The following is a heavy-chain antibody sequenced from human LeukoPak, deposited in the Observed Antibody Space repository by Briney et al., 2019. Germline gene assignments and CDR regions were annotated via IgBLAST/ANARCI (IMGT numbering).Heavy chain of an antibody. CDR2: ISGSGGST. CDR3: ARDLAGSGTPDY. D-gene: IGHD3-10*01. J-gene: IGHJ4*02. V-gene: IGHV3-23*01. Sequence: GGSLRLSCAASGFTFSSYGMSWVRQAPGKGLEWVSAISGSGGSTYYADSVKGRFTISRDNSKNTLYLQMNSLRAEDTAVYYCARDLAGSGTPDYWGQGTLVTVSS. CDR1: GFTFSSYG.